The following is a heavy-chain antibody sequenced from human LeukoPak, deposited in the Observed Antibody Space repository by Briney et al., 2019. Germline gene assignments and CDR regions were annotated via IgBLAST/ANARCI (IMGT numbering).Heavy chain of an antibody. CDR3: TTDPSTYYNSSGNEN. CDR1: GFTFSNAW. Sequence: GGSVTLSCAASGFTFSNAWMRWVRQAPGKGREWVSRIKSRTDGWTTDYAGPVKGRFTISRDDSTNTMYLQIDSLKTEYTAVYDCTTDPSTYYNSSGNENWGQGKLVTVSS. J-gene: IGHJ1*01. D-gene: IGHD3-22*01. CDR2: IKSRTDGWTT. V-gene: IGHV3-15*01.